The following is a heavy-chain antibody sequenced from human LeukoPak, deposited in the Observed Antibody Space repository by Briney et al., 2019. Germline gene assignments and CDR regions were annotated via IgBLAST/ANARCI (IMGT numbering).Heavy chain of an antibody. CDR3: AIFDL. CDR2: MSYDGSNK. V-gene: IGHV3-30*03. Sequence: GGSLRLSCAASGFTFSSYGMHWVRQAPGKGLEWVAIMSYDGSNKYYAESVKGRFTISRDNSKNTLYLQMNSLRAEDTAVYYCAIFDLWGRGTLVTVSS. CDR1: GFTFSSYG. J-gene: IGHJ2*01.